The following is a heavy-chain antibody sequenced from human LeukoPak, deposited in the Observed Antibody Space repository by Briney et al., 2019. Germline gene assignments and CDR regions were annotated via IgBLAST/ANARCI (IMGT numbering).Heavy chain of an antibody. CDR2: FDPEDGET. Sequence: ASVKVSCKVSGYTLTELSMHWVRRAPGKGLEWMGGFDPEDGETIYAQKFQGRATMTEDTSTDTAHMELSSLRSEDTAVYYCATEPSWRAFDIWGQGTMVTVSS. V-gene: IGHV1-24*01. J-gene: IGHJ3*02. CDR3: ATEPSWRAFDI. CDR1: GYTLTELS.